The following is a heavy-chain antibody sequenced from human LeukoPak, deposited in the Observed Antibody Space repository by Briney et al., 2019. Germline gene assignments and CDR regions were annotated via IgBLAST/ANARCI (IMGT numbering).Heavy chain of an antibody. D-gene: IGHD3-10*01. J-gene: IGHJ3*02. CDR2: INSDGSST. CDR1: GFTFSSYW. Sequence: GGSLRLSCAASGFTFSSYWMHWVRQAPGKGLVWVSRINSDGSSTSYADSVKGRFTISRDNAKNTLYLQMNSLRAEDTAVYYCARARGCDAFDIWGQGTMVTVSS. V-gene: IGHV3-74*01. CDR3: ARARGCDAFDI.